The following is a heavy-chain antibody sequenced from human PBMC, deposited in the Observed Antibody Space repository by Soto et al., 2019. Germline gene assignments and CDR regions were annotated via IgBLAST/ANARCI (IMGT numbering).Heavy chain of an antibody. D-gene: IGHD3-9*01. V-gene: IGHV4-59*01. J-gene: IGHJ4*02. CDR1: GGSISSYY. CDR3: AREYLGYYDILTGYSYFDY. CDR2: IYYSGST. Sequence: SETLSLTCTVSGGSISSYYWSWIRQPPGKGLEWIGYIYYSGSTNYNPSLKSRVTISVDTSKNQFSLKLSSVTAADTAVYYCAREYLGYYDILTGYSYFDYWGQGTLVTVSS.